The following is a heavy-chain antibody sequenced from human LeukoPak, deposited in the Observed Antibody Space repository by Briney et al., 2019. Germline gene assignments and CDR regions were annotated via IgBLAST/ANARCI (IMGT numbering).Heavy chain of an antibody. Sequence: GGSLRLSCAASGFTFDDYAMHWVRQAPGKGLEWVSLISGDGGSTYYADSVKGGFTISRDNSKNSLYLQMNSLRTEDTALYYCAKAVGPWGTSAIGYFDLWGRGTLVTVSS. V-gene: IGHV3-43*02. CDR2: ISGDGGST. CDR1: GFTFDDYA. J-gene: IGHJ2*01. D-gene: IGHD1-1*01. CDR3: AKAVGPWGTSAIGYFDL.